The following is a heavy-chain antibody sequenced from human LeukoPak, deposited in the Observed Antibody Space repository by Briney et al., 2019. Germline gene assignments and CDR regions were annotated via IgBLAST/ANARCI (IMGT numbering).Heavy chain of an antibody. CDR3: AKDGYSSSYYFDY. D-gene: IGHD6-6*01. Sequence: GGSLRLSCAASGFTFSSYAMSWVRQAPGKGLEWVSAISGSGGSTYYADSVKGRFTISRDNSKNALYLQMNSLRAEDTAVYYCAKDGYSSSYYFDYWGQGTLVTVSS. CDR2: ISGSGGST. V-gene: IGHV3-23*01. J-gene: IGHJ4*02. CDR1: GFTFSSYA.